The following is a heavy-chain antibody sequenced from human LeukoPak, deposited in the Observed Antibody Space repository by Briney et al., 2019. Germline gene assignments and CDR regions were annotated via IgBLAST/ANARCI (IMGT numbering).Heavy chain of an antibody. CDR2: ISVYNGNT. V-gene: IGHV1-18*01. CDR1: GYTFTSYG. Sequence: ASVNVSCNASGYTFTSYGISWVRQAPGQGLEWTGWISVYNGNTNYAQKLQGRVPITTDTSTTTGYMELSSLRSEDTAVYYCARLASSIAARPTIPRSYYYYMDVWGKGTTVTVSS. D-gene: IGHD6-6*01. CDR3: ARLASSIAARPTIPRSYYYYMDV. J-gene: IGHJ6*03.